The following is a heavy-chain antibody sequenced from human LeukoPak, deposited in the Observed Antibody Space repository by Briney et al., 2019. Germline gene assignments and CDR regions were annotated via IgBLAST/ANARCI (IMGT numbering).Heavy chain of an antibody. Sequence: GGSLTLSCAASGFTLSDSAIHWVRQASGKGLEWVGLIDRPAKSYATAYGASVGGRFTISRDDSKNTAYLQMDSLKTEDTALYYCTRDRGTYNWLDPWGQGTLVTVSS. CDR3: TRDRGTYNWLDP. CDR2: IDRPAKSYAT. CDR1: GFTLSDSA. D-gene: IGHD1-26*01. J-gene: IGHJ5*02. V-gene: IGHV3-73*01.